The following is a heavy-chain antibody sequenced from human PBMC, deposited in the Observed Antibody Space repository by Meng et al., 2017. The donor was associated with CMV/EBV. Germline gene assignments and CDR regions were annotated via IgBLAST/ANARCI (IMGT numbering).Heavy chain of an antibody. D-gene: IGHD6-13*01. J-gene: IGHJ6*02. CDR1: GGSISSYY. CDR2: IYYSGST. CDR3: ARLIAAAALYYYYGMDV. V-gene: IGHV4-59*01. Sequence: GSLRLSCTVSGGSISSYYWSWIRQPPGKGLEWIGYIYYSGSTNYNPSLKSRVTISVDTSKNQFSLKLSSVTAADTAVYYCARLIAAAALYYYYGMDVGGQGTTVTVSS.